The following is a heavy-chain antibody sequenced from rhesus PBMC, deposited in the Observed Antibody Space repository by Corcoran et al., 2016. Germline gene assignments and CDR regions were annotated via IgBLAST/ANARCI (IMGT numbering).Heavy chain of an antibody. D-gene: IGHD3-28*01. Sequence: QVKLQQWGEGMVKPSETLSLTCTVSGGPISASYYWNWIRHPPGKGLEWMGSIYGSGGSTSYNPSLKSRVTISKDTSKNQFSLKLSSVTAADTAMYYCARENYGSGYYTGDYWGQGVLVTVSS. CDR2: IYGSGGST. J-gene: IGHJ4*01. CDR3: ARENYGSGYYTGDY. V-gene: IGHV4-73*01. CDR1: GGPISASYY.